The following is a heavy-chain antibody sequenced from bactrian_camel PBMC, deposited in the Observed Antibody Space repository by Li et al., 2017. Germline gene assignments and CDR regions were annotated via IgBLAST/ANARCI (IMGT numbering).Heavy chain of an antibody. CDR2: ISSEDTP. J-gene: IGHJ4*01. V-gene: IGHV3S53*01. Sequence: HVQLVESGGGSVQAGGSLKLSCAHSGYVFSSCGMGWYRRAPGKGRELVSIISSEDTPRYADSVKGRFTIYEDKFKNTLYLQMNSLKTEDTASYYCAANKLSNRNCHPGHR. D-gene: IGHD7*01. CDR1: GYVFSSCG.